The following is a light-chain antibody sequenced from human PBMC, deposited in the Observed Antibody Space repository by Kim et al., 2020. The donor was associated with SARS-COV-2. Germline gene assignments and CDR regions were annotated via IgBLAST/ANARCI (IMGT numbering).Light chain of an antibody. Sequence: QSALTQPASLSASPGQSITISCSGTISDIGTYSLISWYQQHPGKAPRLIIFDISKRPSGVSGRFSSSKSGNTASLTISGLQPDDEADYFCCSFTSAVNWMFGGGTQLTVL. CDR3: CSFTSAVNWM. V-gene: IGLV2-23*02. CDR1: ISDIGTYSL. J-gene: IGLJ3*02. CDR2: DIS.